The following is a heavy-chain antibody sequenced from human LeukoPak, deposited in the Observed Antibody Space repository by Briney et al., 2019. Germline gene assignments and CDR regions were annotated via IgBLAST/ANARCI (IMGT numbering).Heavy chain of an antibody. CDR1: GGPISILPYC. CDR2: IYYSGST. V-gene: IGHV4-39*07. J-gene: IGHJ4*02. CDR3: SSRLSIWSAYQDTLYSFDS. Sequence: PSETLSLTCSVSGGPISILPYCWGWIRQSPGKGLEWIGNIYYSGSTNYNPSLKSRVTISVDTSKNQFSLKLSSVTAADTAVYYCSSRLSIWSAYQDTLYSFDSWGQGTLVTVSS. D-gene: IGHD3-3*01.